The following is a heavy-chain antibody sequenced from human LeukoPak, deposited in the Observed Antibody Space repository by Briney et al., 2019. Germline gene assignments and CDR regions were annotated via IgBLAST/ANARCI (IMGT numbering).Heavy chain of an antibody. V-gene: IGHV3-23*01. CDR1: GFTFSSYA. Sequence: GGSLRLSCAASGFTFSSYAMSWVRQAPGKGLEWVSAISGSGGSTYYADSVKGRFTISRDNSKNTLYLQMNSLRAEDTAVYYCAKDLDSPTLVRTPWFDPWGRGTLVTVSS. CDR2: ISGSGGST. CDR3: AKDLDSPTLVRTPWFDP. D-gene: IGHD1-14*01. J-gene: IGHJ5*02.